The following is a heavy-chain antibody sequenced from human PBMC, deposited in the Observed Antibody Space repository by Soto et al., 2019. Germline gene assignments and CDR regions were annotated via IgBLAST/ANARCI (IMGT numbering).Heavy chain of an antibody. J-gene: IGHJ4*02. CDR3: ASSGVWEPRYY. V-gene: IGHV1-18*01. Sequence: QVQLVQSGAEVKKPGASVKVSCKASGYTFTSYGISWVRQAPGQGLEWMGWISAYDGKTTYAQKVQGRDTMTTDTTTSTAYMDLRSLRSDDTAVYYCASSGVWEPRYYWCQGTLVTVSS. CDR2: ISAYDGKT. D-gene: IGHD1-26*01. CDR1: GYTFTSYG.